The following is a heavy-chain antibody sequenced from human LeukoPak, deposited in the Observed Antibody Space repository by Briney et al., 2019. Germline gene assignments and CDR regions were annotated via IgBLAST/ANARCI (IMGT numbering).Heavy chain of an antibody. Sequence: SGPLSLTCPVPGGSISGYYCSWVRPPPGQGLEWSGFVYSSGVTNYNPSLKSRVTISVDTSKNQFSLKLSSVTAADAAVYYCARVVGYYDFWSGYRLRHDAFDIWGQGTMVTVSS. CDR1: GGSISGYY. CDR3: ARVVGYYDFWSGYRLRHDAFDI. V-gene: IGHV4-59*01. J-gene: IGHJ3*02. D-gene: IGHD3-3*01. CDR2: VYSSGVT.